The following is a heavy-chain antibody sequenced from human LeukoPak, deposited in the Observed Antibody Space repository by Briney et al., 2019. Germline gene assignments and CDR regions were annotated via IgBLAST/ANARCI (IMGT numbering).Heavy chain of an antibody. CDR3: ARDGYSYGFDY. J-gene: IGHJ4*02. CDR1: GGTFSSYA. D-gene: IGHD5-18*01. CDR2: IIPIFGTA. V-gene: IGHV1-69*05. Sequence: GASVKVSCKASGGTFSSYAISWVRQAPGQGLEWMGGIIPIFGTANYAQKFQGRVTITTDESTSTAYMELGSLRSEDTAVYYCARDGYSYGFDYWGQGTLVTVSS.